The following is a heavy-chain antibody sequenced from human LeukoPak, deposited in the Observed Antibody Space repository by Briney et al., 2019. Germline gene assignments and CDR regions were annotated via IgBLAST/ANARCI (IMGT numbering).Heavy chain of an antibody. D-gene: IGHD3-10*01. CDR1: GFIFSSYA. CDR2: IIGSGGST. V-gene: IGHV3-23*01. J-gene: IGHJ4*02. Sequence: GGSLRLSCAASGFIFSSYAMSWVREAPGKVLEWVSAIIGSGGSTFYADSVKGRFTISRDNSKNTLYLQMNSLRAEDTAVYFCAKTSPFGELLITPTIPHEYWGQGTLVTVSS. CDR3: AKTSPFGELLITPTIPHEY.